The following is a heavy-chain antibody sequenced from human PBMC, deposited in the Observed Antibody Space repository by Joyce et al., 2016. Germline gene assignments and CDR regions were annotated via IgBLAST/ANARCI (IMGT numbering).Heavy chain of an antibody. V-gene: IGHV1-18*01. CDR3: ARDHYFDS. CDR2: ISTYNGNA. Sequence: QVHLVQSGAEVKRPGASVKVSWKASGYTFINYGLNWVRPAHGQGREWMGWISTYNGNASHTQKLQGRVIMTTETSTSTAYMELRSLRSDDTAVYYCARDHYFDSWGQGTLVTVSS. J-gene: IGHJ4*02. CDR1: GYTFINYG.